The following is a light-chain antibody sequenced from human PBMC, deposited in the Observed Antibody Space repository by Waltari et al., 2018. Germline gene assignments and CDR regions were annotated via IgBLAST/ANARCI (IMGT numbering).Light chain of an antibody. CDR2: AKN. J-gene: IGLJ2*01. CDR1: SLRSNY. V-gene: IGLV3-19*01. Sequence: SSELTQDPAVSVALGQTVRITCQGDSLRSNYASWYQQKPGQDPVLVIYAKNNRPSGIPDRFSGSSSGSTASVTITGAQAEEEADYYCNSRDSSGNQVVFGGGTKLTVL. CDR3: NSRDSSGNQVV.